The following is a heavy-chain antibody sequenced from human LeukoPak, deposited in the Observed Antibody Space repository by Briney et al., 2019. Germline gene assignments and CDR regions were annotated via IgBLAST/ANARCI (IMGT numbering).Heavy chain of an antibody. CDR2: IYHSGST. J-gene: IGHJ4*02. D-gene: IGHD6-13*01. CDR1: GYSINSGYY. V-gene: IGHV4-38-2*01. Sequence: KPSETLSLTCAVSGYSINSGYYWGWIRQPPGKGLEWIGSIYHSGSTYYNPSLKSRVTIPVDTSKNQFSLKLSSVTAADTAVYYCARQAAAAGRNDFDYWGPRTLVTVSS. CDR3: ARQAAAAGRNDFDY.